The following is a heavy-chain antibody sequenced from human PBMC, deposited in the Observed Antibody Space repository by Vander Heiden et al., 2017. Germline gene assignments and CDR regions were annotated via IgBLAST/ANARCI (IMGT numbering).Heavy chain of an antibody. V-gene: IGHV4-39*01. CDR2: IYYSGRT. CDR1: GDSSSSGTHY. D-gene: IGHD6-19*01. J-gene: IGHJ4*02. Sequence: QLQLQESGPGLVQPSETLSLTCTVSGDSSSSGTHYWGWVRQPPGKGLEWIGTIYYSGRTFYKPSLRSRATISVDTSKNQFSLKLNSVTAADTAVYYCARKRYSSGWDFDYWGQGVLVTVSS. CDR3: ARKRYSSGWDFDY.